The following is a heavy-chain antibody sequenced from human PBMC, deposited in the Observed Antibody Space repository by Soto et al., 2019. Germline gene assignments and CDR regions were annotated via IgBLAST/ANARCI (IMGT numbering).Heavy chain of an antibody. D-gene: IGHD3-3*01. CDR3: ARVKGGTIFGVVIKVRAFDI. J-gene: IGHJ3*02. CDR1: GGSISSGDYY. V-gene: IGHV4-30-4*01. Sequence: QVQLQESGPGLVKPSQTLSLTCTVSGGSISSGDYYWSWIRQPPGKGLEWIGYIYYSGSTYYNPSLKSRVTISVDTSKNQFSLKLSSVTAADTAVYYCARVKGGTIFGVVIKVRAFDIWGQGTMVTVSS. CDR2: IYYSGST.